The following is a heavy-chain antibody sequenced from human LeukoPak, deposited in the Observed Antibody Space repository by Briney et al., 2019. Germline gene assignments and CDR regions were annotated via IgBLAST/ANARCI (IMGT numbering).Heavy chain of an antibody. CDR3: ARGAGVRNVVVPAAISKNNWFDP. CDR1: GGSFSGYY. V-gene: IGHV4-34*01. J-gene: IGHJ5*02. D-gene: IGHD2-2*02. Sequence: SETLSLTCAVYGGSFSGYYWSWIRQPPGKGLECIGEINHSGSTNYNPSLKSRVTISVDTSKNQFSLKLSSVTAADTAVYYCARGAGVRNVVVPAAISKNNWFDPWGQGTLVTVSS. CDR2: INHSGST.